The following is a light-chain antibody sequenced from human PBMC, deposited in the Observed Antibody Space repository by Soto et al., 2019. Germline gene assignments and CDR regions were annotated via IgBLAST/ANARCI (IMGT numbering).Light chain of an antibody. CDR3: QHYNGYPIT. CDR2: KAS. Sequence: DIQMTQAPSILSASVGDRVTITCRASETLRGWLAWYQQKPGTAPRLLIFKASILNSGVSSRFSGSGYATDFTLTIRNLQPDDFATYYCQHYNGYPITFGGGTKVDIK. V-gene: IGKV1-5*03. CDR1: ETLRGW. J-gene: IGKJ4*01.